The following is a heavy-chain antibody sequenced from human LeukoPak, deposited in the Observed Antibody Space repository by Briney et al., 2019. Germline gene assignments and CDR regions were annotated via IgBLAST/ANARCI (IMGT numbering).Heavy chain of an antibody. CDR1: GFTFSSSW. CDR2: IKQDGSEE. V-gene: IGHV3-7*03. CDR3: ARVGPPYYYYYMDV. J-gene: IGHJ6*03. Sequence: PGGALRLSCAASGFTFSSSWMSWVRQAPGKVLEWLANIKQDGSEESSMDSLKGRFVISRDNAKKLLYLQMNNLRVEDTAVYYCARVGPPYYYYYMDVWGRGTTVTVSS.